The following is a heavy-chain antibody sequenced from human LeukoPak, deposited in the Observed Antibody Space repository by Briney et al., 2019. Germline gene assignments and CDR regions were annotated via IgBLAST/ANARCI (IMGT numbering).Heavy chain of an antibody. CDR1: GFTFSSYS. CDR3: ARGRSDPHEYDY. Sequence: PGGSLRLSCAASGFTFSSYSMNWVRQAPGKGLEWVSSISSSSYIYYADSVKGRFTISRDNAKNSLYLQMNSLRAEDTAVYYCARGRSDPHEYDYWGQGSLVTVSS. V-gene: IGHV3-21*01. CDR2: ISSSSYI. J-gene: IGHJ4*02. D-gene: IGHD2/OR15-2a*01.